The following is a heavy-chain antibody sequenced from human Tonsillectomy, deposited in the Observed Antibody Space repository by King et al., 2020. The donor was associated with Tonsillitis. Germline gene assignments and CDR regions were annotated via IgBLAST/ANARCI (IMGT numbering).Heavy chain of an antibody. CDR2: ISYDESNK. V-gene: IGHV3-30*04. CDR1: GFTFSSYP. Sequence: VQLVESGVGVVQPGRSLRLSCAVSGFTFSSYPMHWVRQAPGKGLEWVAFISYDESNKDYAPSVKVRFPISRDNSKNTLNLQMKRLRAEDTAVYYCARDPGTYYFDYWGQGTLVTVSS. CDR3: ARDPGTYYFDY. J-gene: IGHJ4*02.